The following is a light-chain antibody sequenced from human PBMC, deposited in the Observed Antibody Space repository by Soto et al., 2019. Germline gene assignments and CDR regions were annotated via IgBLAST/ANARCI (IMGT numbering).Light chain of an antibody. V-gene: IGKV1-5*03. J-gene: IGKJ1*01. Sequence: DLQMTQSPSTLSASVGDRVTITCRASQSLSSKLAWYQQRPGTAPKLFIYKASSLESGVPSRFSGSESGTEFTLTISSLQPDDLATYYCQQYSEYPWTFGQGTKVEIK. CDR2: KAS. CDR3: QQYSEYPWT. CDR1: QSLSSK.